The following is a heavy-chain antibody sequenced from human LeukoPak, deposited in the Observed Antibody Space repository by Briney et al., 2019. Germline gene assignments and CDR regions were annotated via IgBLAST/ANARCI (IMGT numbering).Heavy chain of an antibody. V-gene: IGHV4-34*01. CDR3: ARIRYCSGGSCYSRGYYYGMDV. D-gene: IGHD2-15*01. J-gene: IGHJ6*02. CDR1: GGSFSGYY. CDR2: INHSGST. Sequence: TSETLSRTCAVYGGSFSGYYWSRIRQPPGKGLEWIGEINHSGSTNYNPSLKSRVTISVDTSKNQFSLKLSSVTAADTAVYYCARIRYCSGGSCYSRGYYYGMDVWGQGTTVTVS.